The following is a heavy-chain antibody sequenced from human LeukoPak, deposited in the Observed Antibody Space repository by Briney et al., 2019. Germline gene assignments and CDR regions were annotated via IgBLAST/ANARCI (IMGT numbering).Heavy chain of an antibody. Sequence: GASVKVSCKASGYTFTGYYIHWVRQAPGQGLEWMGWINPNSGGTNYAQKFQGRVTMTRDTSIRTASMELSRLRSDDTAMYYCARYYIEGRCFDYWGQGTLVTVSS. CDR3: ARYYIEGRCFDY. CDR2: INPNSGGT. J-gene: IGHJ4*02. CDR1: GYTFTGYY. V-gene: IGHV1-2*02. D-gene: IGHD3-10*01.